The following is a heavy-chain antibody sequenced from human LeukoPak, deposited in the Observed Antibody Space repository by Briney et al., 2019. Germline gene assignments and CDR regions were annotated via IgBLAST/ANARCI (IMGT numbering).Heavy chain of an antibody. D-gene: IGHD2/OR15-2a*01. Sequence: PSETLSLTCTVSGDSFSSYYWSWIRQPPGKGLEWIGYISYSGSTSYNPSLKSRVTISVDTSKNQFSLKLSSVTAADTAVYYCARFLDAFDIWGQGTMVTVSS. V-gene: IGHV4-59*01. CDR1: GDSFSSYY. J-gene: IGHJ3*02. CDR2: ISYSGST. CDR3: ARFLDAFDI.